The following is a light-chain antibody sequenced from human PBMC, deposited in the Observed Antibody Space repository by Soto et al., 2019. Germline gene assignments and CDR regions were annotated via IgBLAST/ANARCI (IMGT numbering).Light chain of an antibody. CDR1: QSVSTY. CDR2: DAS. J-gene: IGKJ1*01. V-gene: IGKV3-11*01. CDR3: QQRSSWPGT. Sequence: LTQSPSTLSASVGERVTITYRASQSVSTYLAWYQQKPGQAPRLLIFDASNRATDIPARFSGSGSGTDFTLTISSLQPEDFAVYYCQQRSSWPGTFGQGTKVDIK.